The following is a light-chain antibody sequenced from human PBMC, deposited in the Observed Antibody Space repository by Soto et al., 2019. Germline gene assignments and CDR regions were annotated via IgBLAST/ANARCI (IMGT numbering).Light chain of an antibody. J-gene: IGLJ1*01. CDR3: CSYAGSSPYV. V-gene: IGLV2-23*02. CDR1: SSDVRSYNL. CDR2: EVS. Sequence: QPVLTQPASVSSSPGQSITISCTGKSSDVRSYNLVSWYQQHPGKAHKLMIYEVSKRPSGVSNRFSGSKSGNTASLTISWLQAEDEADYYCCSYAGSSPYVFGTGTKVTVL.